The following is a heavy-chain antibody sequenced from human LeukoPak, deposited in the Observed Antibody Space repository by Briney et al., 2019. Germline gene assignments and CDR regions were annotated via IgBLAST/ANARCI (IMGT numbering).Heavy chain of an antibody. J-gene: IGHJ4*02. CDR3: ARGARVGGSYYFDY. CDR1: GYSISSGYY. V-gene: IGHV4-38-2*02. Sequence: PSETLSLTCTVSGYSISSGYYWGWIRQPPGKGLEWIGSIYHSGSTYYNPSLKSRVTIPVDTSKNQFSLKLSSVTAADTAVYYCARGARVGGSYYFDYWGQGTLVTVSS. CDR2: IYHSGST. D-gene: IGHD1-26*01.